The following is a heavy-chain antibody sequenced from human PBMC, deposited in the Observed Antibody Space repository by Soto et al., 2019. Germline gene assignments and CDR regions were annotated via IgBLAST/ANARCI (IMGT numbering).Heavy chain of an antibody. J-gene: IGHJ4*02. Sequence: GGSLRLSCAASGFTFSNYWMSWVRQAPGKGLEWVANIKQDGSENYYVDSVKGRFTTSRDNTKNSFYLQMNSLRAEDTAVYYCARDHSNGSKFDYWGRGTLVTVSS. V-gene: IGHV3-7*01. CDR1: GFTFSNYW. CDR2: IKQDGSEN. D-gene: IGHD6-19*01. CDR3: ARDHSNGSKFDY.